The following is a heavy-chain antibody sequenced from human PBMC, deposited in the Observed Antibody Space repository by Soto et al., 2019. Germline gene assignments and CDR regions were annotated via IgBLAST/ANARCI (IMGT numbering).Heavy chain of an antibody. Sequence: HVQLLQSGAEVKKPGASVTVSCKTSGYSFTRYGVSWVRQAPGQGLEWMGWISGYNGNTKEAHKFEGRVILTTDTAATTTNMELRSLTSNVTAVYYCARGSAYSTPWSFDSWGQGTLVTVSS. CDR1: GYSFTRYG. CDR3: ARGSAYSTPWSFDS. CDR2: ISGYNGNT. V-gene: IGHV1-18*01. D-gene: IGHD2-8*01. J-gene: IGHJ4*02.